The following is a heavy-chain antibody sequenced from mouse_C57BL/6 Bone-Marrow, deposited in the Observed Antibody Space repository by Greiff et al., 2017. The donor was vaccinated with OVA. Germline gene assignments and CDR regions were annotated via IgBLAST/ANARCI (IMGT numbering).Heavy chain of an antibody. CDR1: GYSITSGYY. Sequence: EVQLQQSGPGLVKPSQSLSLTCSVTGYSITSGYYWNWIRQFPGNKLEWMGYISYDGSNNYNPSLKNRISITRDTSKNQFFLKLNSVTTEDTATYYCAGRDYDGAYYAMDYWGQGTSVTVSS. J-gene: IGHJ4*01. CDR3: AGRDYDGAYYAMDY. CDR2: ISYDGSN. V-gene: IGHV3-6*01. D-gene: IGHD2-4*01.